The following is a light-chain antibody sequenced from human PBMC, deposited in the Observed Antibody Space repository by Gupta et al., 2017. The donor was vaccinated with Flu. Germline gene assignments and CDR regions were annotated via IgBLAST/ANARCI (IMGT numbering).Light chain of an antibody. CDR2: AAS. Sequence: PSSLSASVGERVTLTCRASQSISNVVAWYQQKPGKAPRLLIYAASTLASGISASFSGSGSGTEFVLTITYLQPEDFGTYYCQKYDSGPLTFGQGTTVDI. CDR1: QSISNV. CDR3: QKYDSGPLT. J-gene: IGKJ1*01. V-gene: IGKV1-27*01.